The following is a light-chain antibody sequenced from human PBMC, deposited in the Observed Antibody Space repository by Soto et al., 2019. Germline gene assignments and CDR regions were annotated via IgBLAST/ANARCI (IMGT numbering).Light chain of an antibody. V-gene: IGKV3-15*01. CDR1: QSLNSN. CDR2: SAS. J-gene: IGKJ1*01. Sequence: ETVLTQSPATLSVSPGERVTLSCRASQSLNSNLAWYQQKLGQAPRVLIYSASTRATGVPARFSGSGSGTEFILTITGLQSEDFGLYYCHEYNTWAWTFGQGTRVESK. CDR3: HEYNTWAWT.